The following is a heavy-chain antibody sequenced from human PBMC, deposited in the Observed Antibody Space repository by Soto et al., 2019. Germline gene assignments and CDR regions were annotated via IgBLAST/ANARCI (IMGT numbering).Heavy chain of an antibody. J-gene: IGHJ5*02. V-gene: IGHV1-8*01. Sequence: GASVKVSCKASGYTFTSYDINWVRQATGQGLEWMGWMNPNSGNTGHAQKFQGRVTITADESTSTAYMELSSLRSEDTAVYYCARDKPAAISLRYITGTTSWFDPWGQGTLVTVSS. D-gene: IGHD1-7*01. CDR1: GYTFTSYD. CDR3: ARDKPAAISLRYITGTTSWFDP. CDR2: MNPNSGNT.